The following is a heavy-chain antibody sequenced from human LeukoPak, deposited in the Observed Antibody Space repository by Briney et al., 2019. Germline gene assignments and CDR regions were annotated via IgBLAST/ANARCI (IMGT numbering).Heavy chain of an antibody. CDR3: ARVAYGSLIDY. CDR1: GFTFSSYS. D-gene: IGHD3-10*01. J-gene: IGHJ4*02. CDR2: ISSSSSYI. Sequence: GGSLRLSCAASGFTFSSYSMNWVRQAPGKGLEWVPSISSSSSYIYYAHSVKGRFTISRDNAKSSLYLQMNSLRAEDTAVYYCARVAYGSLIDYWGQGTLVTVSS. V-gene: IGHV3-21*01.